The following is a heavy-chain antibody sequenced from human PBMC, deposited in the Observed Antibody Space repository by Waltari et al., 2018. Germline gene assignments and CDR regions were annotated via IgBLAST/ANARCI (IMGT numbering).Heavy chain of an antibody. D-gene: IGHD3-10*01. V-gene: IGHV4-61*02. CDR1: GGSISSGSYY. CDR3: ARGHRGSRPL. J-gene: IGHJ4*02. Sequence: QVQLQESGPGLVKPSQTLSLTCTVSGGSISSGSYYWSWIRQPAGKGLEWIGRIYTSGSTNYNPSLKSRVTISVDTSKNQFSLKLSSVTAADTAVYYCARGHRGSRPLWGQGTLVTLSS. CDR2: IYTSGST.